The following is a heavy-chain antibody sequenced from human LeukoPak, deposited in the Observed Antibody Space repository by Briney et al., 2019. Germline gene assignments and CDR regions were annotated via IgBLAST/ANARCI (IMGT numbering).Heavy chain of an antibody. CDR1: GSTFSDYR. J-gene: IGHJ4*02. V-gene: IGHV3-7*01. CDR2: IKHDGSEI. Sequence: GGSLRLSCAASGSTFSDYRMNWVRQAPGQGLEWVASIKHDGSEIYYVDSLMGRFTISRDNSKNTLYLQMNSLRAEDTAVYYCAKDHGSYYGDYVYWGQGTLVTVSS. CDR3: AKDHGSYYGDYVY. D-gene: IGHD4-17*01.